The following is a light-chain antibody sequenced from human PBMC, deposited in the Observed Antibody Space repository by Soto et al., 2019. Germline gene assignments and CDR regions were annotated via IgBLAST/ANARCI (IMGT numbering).Light chain of an antibody. V-gene: IGKV1-5*03. Sequence: DIQMTQSPSTLSASVGDRVTITCRASQSISSWLAWYQQRPGKAPNLLIYKASSLESGVASRFSGSGSGTEFTLTISSLQPDDFATYYCQHYHSYPWTFGQGTKVEIK. CDR3: QHYHSYPWT. J-gene: IGKJ1*01. CDR2: KAS. CDR1: QSISSW.